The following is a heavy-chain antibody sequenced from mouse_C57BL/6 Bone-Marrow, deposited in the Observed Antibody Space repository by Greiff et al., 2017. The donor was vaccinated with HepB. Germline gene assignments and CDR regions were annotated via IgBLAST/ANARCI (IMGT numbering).Heavy chain of an antibody. CDR2: IDPETGGT. CDR3: TRLVGGLFDY. CDR1: GYTFTDYE. J-gene: IGHJ2*01. D-gene: IGHD1-1*02. V-gene: IGHV1-15*01. Sequence: VQLQQSGAELVRPGASVTLSCKASGYTFTDYEMHWVKQTPVHGLEWIGAIDPETGGTAYNQKFKGKAILTADKSSSTAYMELRSLTSEDSAVYYCTRLVGGLFDYWGQGTTLTVSS.